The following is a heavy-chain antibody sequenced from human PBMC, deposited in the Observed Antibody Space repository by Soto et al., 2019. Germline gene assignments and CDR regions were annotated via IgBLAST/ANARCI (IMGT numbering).Heavy chain of an antibody. Sequence: QVQLQESGPGLVKPSETLSLTCTVSGGSISSYYWSWIRQPPGKGLEWIGYIYYSGSTNYNPSLKSRVTISVDTSKNQFSLKLSSVTAADTAVYYCARSPYVLLWFGEIPTHFDYWGQGTLVTVSS. V-gene: IGHV4-59*08. CDR3: ARSPYVLLWFGEIPTHFDY. J-gene: IGHJ4*02. CDR2: IYYSGST. CDR1: GGSISSYY. D-gene: IGHD3-10*01.